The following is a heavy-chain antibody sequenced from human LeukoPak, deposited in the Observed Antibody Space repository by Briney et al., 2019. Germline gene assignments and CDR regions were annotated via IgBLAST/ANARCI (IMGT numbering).Heavy chain of an antibody. Sequence: GGSLRLSCAASGFTFSSHAMSWVRQAPGKGLEWVSSISGSGGSTYYADSVKGRFTISRDNSKNTLYLQMTSLRAEDMAVYYCAKGGGYCSNTNCYSPDYWGQGTLVTVSS. J-gene: IGHJ4*02. V-gene: IGHV3-23*01. CDR2: ISGSGGST. CDR1: GFTFSSHA. CDR3: AKGGGYCSNTNCYSPDY. D-gene: IGHD2-2*02.